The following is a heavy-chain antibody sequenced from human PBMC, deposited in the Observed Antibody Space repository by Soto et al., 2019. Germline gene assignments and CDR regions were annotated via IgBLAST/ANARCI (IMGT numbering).Heavy chain of an antibody. Sequence: PSETLSLTCTVSGGSISSYYWSWIRQPPGKGLEWIGYIYYSGSTNYNPSLKSRVTISVDTSKNQFSLKLSSVTAADTAVYYCARMGHPASPIAYWGQGTLVTVSS. CDR1: GGSISSYY. J-gene: IGHJ4*02. V-gene: IGHV4-59*01. CDR2: IYYSGST. CDR3: ARMGHPASPIAY.